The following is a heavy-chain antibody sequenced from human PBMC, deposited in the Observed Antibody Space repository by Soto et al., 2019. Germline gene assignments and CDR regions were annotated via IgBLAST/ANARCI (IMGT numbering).Heavy chain of an antibody. V-gene: IGHV1-3*01. CDR3: AREGVVPIISTQLYYYYGMDV. Sequence: ASVKVSCKASGYTFTSYAMHWVRQAPGQRLEWMGWINAGNGNTKYSQKFQGRVTITRDTSASTAYMELSSLRSEDTAVYYCAREGVVPIISTQLYYYYGMDVWGQGTTVTVSS. D-gene: IGHD3-10*01. CDR2: INAGNGNT. J-gene: IGHJ6*02. CDR1: GYTFTSYA.